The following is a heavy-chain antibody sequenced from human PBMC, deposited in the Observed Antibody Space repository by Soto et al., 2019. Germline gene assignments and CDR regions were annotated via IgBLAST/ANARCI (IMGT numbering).Heavy chain of an antibody. D-gene: IGHD6-19*01. V-gene: IGHV4-59*01. CDR1: GGSISSYY. Sequence: PSETLSLTCTVSGGSISSYYWSWIRQPPEKGLEWIGYIYYSGSTNYNPSLKSRVTISVDTSKNQFSLKLSSVTAADTAVYYCARERVAVAGNDPFDIWGQGTMVTVSS. J-gene: IGHJ3*02. CDR3: ARERVAVAGNDPFDI. CDR2: IYYSGST.